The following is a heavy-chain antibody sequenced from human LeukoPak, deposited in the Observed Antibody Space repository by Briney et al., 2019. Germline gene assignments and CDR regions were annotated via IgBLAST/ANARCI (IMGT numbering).Heavy chain of an antibody. CDR1: GFTFSGYW. J-gene: IGHJ4*02. CDR3: AREGRSSSY. Sequence: GGSLRLSCEASGFTFSGYWMSWVRRGPGKGLEWVANIKEDGSEKYYVDSVKGRFTISRDNAKNSLYLQMNSLRAEDTAVYYCAREGRSSSYWGQGTLVTVSS. CDR2: IKEDGSEK. D-gene: IGHD6-6*01. V-gene: IGHV3-7*05.